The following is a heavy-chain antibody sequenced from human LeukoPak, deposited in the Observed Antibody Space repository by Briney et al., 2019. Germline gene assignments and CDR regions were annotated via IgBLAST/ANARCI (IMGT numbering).Heavy chain of an antibody. CDR1: GGTFSSYA. Sequence: ASVKVSCKASGGTFSSYAISWVRQAPGQGLEWMGGIIPIFGTANYAQKFQGRVTITADESTSTAYMELSSLRSEDTAAYYCARGMDGYNSDAFDIWGQGTMVTVSS. CDR3: ARGMDGYNSDAFDI. J-gene: IGHJ3*02. D-gene: IGHD5-24*01. CDR2: IIPIFGTA. V-gene: IGHV1-69*13.